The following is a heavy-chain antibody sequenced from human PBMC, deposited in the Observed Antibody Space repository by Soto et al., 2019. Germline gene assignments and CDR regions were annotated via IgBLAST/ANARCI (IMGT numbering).Heavy chain of an antibody. Sequence: EGQLVESGGGLVQPGGSLRLSCAASGFTFSNYWMSWVRHTPGKGLEWVANVKQDGSEKYYVASVRGRFTISRDNDKNSLDLQMKSLTAEDTAVYYCARQMESSGNFPPWFDPWGQGTLVTVSS. CDR2: VKQDGSEK. CDR3: ARQMESSGNFPPWFDP. CDR1: GFTFSNYW. J-gene: IGHJ5*02. D-gene: IGHD3-22*01. V-gene: IGHV3-7*01.